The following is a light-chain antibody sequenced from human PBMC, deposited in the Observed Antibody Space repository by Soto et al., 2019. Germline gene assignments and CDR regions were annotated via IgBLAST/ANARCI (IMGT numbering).Light chain of an antibody. Sequence: DIQMTQSPSTLSASAGDRVTITCRASQHIDMYLAWYQQKPGQAPSLLIYRASSLQSGVPSRFSGSGSWTEFTLTISSLQPDDFATYYCQQSITYPWTFGQVTKVYIK. V-gene: IGKV1-5*03. CDR1: QHIDMY. J-gene: IGKJ1*01. CDR2: RAS. CDR3: QQSITYPWT.